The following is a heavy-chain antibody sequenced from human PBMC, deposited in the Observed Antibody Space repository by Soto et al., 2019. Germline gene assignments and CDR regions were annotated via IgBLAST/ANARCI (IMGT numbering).Heavy chain of an antibody. V-gene: IGHV3-9*01. J-gene: IGHJ4*02. CDR2: ISWNSGSI. D-gene: IGHD6-6*01. Sequence: GGSLRLSCAASGFTFDDYAMHWVRQAPGKGLEWVSGISWNSGSIGYADSVKGRFTISRDNAKNSLYLQMNSLRAEDTALYYCAKDRSSSTGGVLDYWGQGTLVTVSS. CDR3: AKDRSSSTGGVLDY. CDR1: GFTFDDYA.